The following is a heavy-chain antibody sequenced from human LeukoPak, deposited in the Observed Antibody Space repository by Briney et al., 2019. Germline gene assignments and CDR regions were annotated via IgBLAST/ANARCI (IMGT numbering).Heavy chain of an antibody. D-gene: IGHD2-2*01. J-gene: IGHJ4*02. CDR1: GGSISNYY. CDR2: IYYTGST. CDR3: ARDMSSSSCYDN. V-gene: IGHV4-59*01. Sequence: SETLSLPCTVSGGSISNYYWSWIRRPPGKGLGWIGYIYYTGSTNYNPSLKSRVTISVDTSKNQFSLKLSSVTAADTAVYYCARDMSSSSCYDNWGQGTLVTVSS.